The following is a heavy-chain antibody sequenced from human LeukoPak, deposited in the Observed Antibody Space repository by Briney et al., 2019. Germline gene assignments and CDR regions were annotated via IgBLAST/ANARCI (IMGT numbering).Heavy chain of an antibody. V-gene: IGHV3-30*02. CDR3: ARDRGYYFDY. CDR2: IRYDGSNK. CDR1: GFIFSTYA. Sequence: GGSLRLSCAASGFIFSTYAMHWVRQVPGKGLEWVGLIRYDGSNKYYADSVKGRFTISRDNSKNTLYLQMNSLRAEDTAVYYCARDRGYYFDYWGQGTLVTVSS. J-gene: IGHJ4*02.